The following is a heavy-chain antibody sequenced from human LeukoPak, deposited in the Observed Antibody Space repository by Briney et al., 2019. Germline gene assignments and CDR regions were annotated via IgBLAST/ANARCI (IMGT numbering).Heavy chain of an antibody. CDR3: ARSATSRPLPDY. Sequence: SQTLSLTCTVSGGSISSGSYYWSWIRQPAGKGLEWIGRIYTSGSTNYNPSLKSRVTISVDTSKNQFSVRLSSVAAADTAVYYCARSATSRPLPDYWGQGTLVTVSS. D-gene: IGHD2-2*01. CDR2: IYTSGST. V-gene: IGHV4-61*02. J-gene: IGHJ4*02. CDR1: GGSISSGSYY.